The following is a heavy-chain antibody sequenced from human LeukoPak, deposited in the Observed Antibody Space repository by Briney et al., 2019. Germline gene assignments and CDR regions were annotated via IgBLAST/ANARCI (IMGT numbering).Heavy chain of an antibody. CDR3: ARGQTHSSSWADY. V-gene: IGHV3-11*05. CDR2: ISGSTSYT. D-gene: IGHD6-13*01. CDR1: GFSFSDYY. Sequence: PGGSLRLSCAASGFSFSDYYMSWIRQAPGKGLERVSYISGSTSYTNYADSVKGRFTVSRDNAKNSLYLQMNSLRAEDTAVYYCARGQTHSSSWADYWGQGTLVTVSS. J-gene: IGHJ4*02.